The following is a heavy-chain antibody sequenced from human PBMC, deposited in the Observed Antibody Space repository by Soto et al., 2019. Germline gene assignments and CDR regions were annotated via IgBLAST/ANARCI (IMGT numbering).Heavy chain of an antibody. V-gene: IGHV3-30-3*01. CDR3: ARTYHYDSSAYTY. D-gene: IGHD3-22*01. J-gene: IGHJ4*02. Sequence: QVQLVESGGGVVQPGRSLRLSCAASGFTFSNYAMHWVRQAPCKGLEWVAVISYDGSNKYYADAVKGRFTISRDNSKNTLYLQMHSLRAEDTAVYYCARTYHYDSSAYTYWGQGTLVTVSS. CDR2: ISYDGSNK. CDR1: GFTFSNYA.